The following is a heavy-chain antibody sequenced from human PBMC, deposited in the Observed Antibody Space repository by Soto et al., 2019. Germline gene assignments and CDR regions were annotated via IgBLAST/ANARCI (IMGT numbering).Heavy chain of an antibody. D-gene: IGHD2-15*01. Sequence: QLQLQESGSGLVKPSQTLSLTCAVSGGSISSGGYSWSWIRQPPGKGLEWIGYIYHSGSTYYNPSPKSRVTISVDRSKNQFSLKLSSVTAADTAVYYCARSGDCSGGSCRYYYYGMDVWGEGTTVTVSS. CDR2: IYHSGST. CDR1: GGSISSGGYS. CDR3: ARSGDCSGGSCRYYYYGMDV. J-gene: IGHJ6*04. V-gene: IGHV4-30-2*01.